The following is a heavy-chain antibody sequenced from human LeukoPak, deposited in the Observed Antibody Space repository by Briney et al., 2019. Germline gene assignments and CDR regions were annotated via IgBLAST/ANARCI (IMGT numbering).Heavy chain of an antibody. CDR2: IRSKANSYAT. V-gene: IGHV3-73*01. CDR1: GFTFSGSA. D-gene: IGHD3-9*01. J-gene: IGHJ3*02. Sequence: GGSLRLSCAASGFTFSGSAMHWVRQASGQGLEWVGRIRSKANSYATAYAASVKGRFTISRDDSKNTAYLQMNSLKTEDTAVYYCTSNLDSILTGHDAFDIWGQGTMVTVSS. CDR3: TSNLDSILTGHDAFDI.